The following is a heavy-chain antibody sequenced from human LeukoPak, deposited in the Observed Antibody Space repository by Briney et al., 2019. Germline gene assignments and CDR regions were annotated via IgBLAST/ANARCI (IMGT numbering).Heavy chain of an antibody. CDR3: ARGATYFDY. V-gene: IGHV4-59*01. J-gene: IGHJ4*02. D-gene: IGHD4/OR15-4a*01. CDR2: IYYTGST. Sequence: NPSETLSLTCSVFDGSINSYYWTWIRQPPGKGLEWIGYIYYTGSTNYNPSLKSRVTISVDTSKNQFSLKLSSVTAADTAMYYRARGATYFDYWGQGTLVTVSS. CDR1: DGSINSYY.